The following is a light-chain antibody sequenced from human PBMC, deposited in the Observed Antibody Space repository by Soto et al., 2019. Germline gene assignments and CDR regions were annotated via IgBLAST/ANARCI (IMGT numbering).Light chain of an antibody. CDR3: LQHNTFPVT. Sequence: DIQMTQSPSSLSASVGDRVTITCRASQSISSYLNWYQQKPGKAPKRLIYAASTLQSGVPSRVSGSGSGTEFTLTISSLQPEDFATYYCLQHNTFPVTFGQGTKVDIK. J-gene: IGKJ1*01. CDR2: AAS. CDR1: QSISSY. V-gene: IGKV1-17*01.